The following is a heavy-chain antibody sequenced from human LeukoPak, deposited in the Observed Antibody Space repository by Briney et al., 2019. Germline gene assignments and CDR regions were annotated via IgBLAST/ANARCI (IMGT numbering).Heavy chain of an antibody. CDR2: ISPSGDFT. Sequence: GASMKVSCKASGYTITNYYVHWVRQAPGQGLEWMGVISPSGDFTSYAQMFQGSITVTRDTSTSTVYMELSGLRSEDTAVYFCASEIAATGYFDYWGQGTLVTVSS. CDR1: GYTITNYY. CDR3: ASEIAATGYFDY. D-gene: IGHD6-13*01. J-gene: IGHJ4*02. V-gene: IGHV1-46*01.